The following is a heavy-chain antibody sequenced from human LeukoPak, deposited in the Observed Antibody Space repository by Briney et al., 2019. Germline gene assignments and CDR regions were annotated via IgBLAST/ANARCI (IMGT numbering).Heavy chain of an antibody. CDR2: IKLDGSEK. CDR3: ARDQYDTWSRRGNFDS. Sequence: GGSLRLSCVASGFTFGKYWMSWVRQAPGKGLEWVANIKLDGSEKNFVDSVKGRFTISRDNTKNSLYLQMNSLRVEDTAVFYCARDQYDTWSRRGNFDSWGQGTLVIVSS. D-gene: IGHD3-3*01. J-gene: IGHJ4*02. V-gene: IGHV3-7*03. CDR1: GFTFGKYW.